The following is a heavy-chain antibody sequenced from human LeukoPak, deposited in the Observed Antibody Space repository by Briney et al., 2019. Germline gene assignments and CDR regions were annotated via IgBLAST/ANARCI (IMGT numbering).Heavy chain of an antibody. J-gene: IGHJ6*03. CDR3: AREAYDSGSFRTDYYYMDV. D-gene: IGHD3-10*01. CDR2: INPNSGGT. V-gene: IGHV1-2*02. Sequence: GSSVKVSCKASGGTFSSYAISWVRQAPGQGLEWMGGINPNSGGTNYAQKFQGRVTMTRDTSISTAYMELSRLRSDDTAVYYCAREAYDSGSFRTDYYYMDVWGKGTTVTISS. CDR1: GGTFSSYA.